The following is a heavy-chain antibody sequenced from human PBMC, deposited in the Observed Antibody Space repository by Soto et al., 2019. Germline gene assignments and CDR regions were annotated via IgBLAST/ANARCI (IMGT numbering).Heavy chain of an antibody. Sequence: LRLSCAASGFTFSSYGMHWARQAPGKGLEWLAVIWFDGSNKFYADSVKGRFTISRDNSKNTVSLQMNSLRDEDSAAYYCATTGPYWGQGTLVTVSS. CDR2: IWFDGSNK. V-gene: IGHV3-33*01. CDR1: GFTFSSYG. J-gene: IGHJ4*02. CDR3: ATTGPY.